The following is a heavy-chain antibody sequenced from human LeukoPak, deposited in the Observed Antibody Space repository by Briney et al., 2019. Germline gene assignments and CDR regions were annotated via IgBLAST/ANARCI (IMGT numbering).Heavy chain of an antibody. CDR1: GFTFSSHA. CDR2: ISGNGGIA. J-gene: IGHJ4*02. V-gene: IGHV3-23*01. CDR3: AKDPRHYSTNAFYFDY. Sequence: GGSLRLSCAPSGFTFSSHAMSWVRQAPGKGLEWVSVISGNGGIAYYADSVKGRFTISRDNAKNTLYLQMNSLRAEDTAVYYCAKDPRHYSTNAFYFDYWGQGTLVTVYS. D-gene: IGHD2/OR15-2a*01.